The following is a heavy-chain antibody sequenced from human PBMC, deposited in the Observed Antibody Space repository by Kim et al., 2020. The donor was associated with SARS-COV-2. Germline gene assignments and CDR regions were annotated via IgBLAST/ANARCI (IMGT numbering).Heavy chain of an antibody. V-gene: IGHV3-30-3*01. CDR3: ARDFSIAARPRGGAFDI. CDR2: ISYDGSNK. J-gene: IGHJ3*02. D-gene: IGHD6-6*01. Sequence: GGSLRLSCAASGFTFSSYAMHWVRQAPGKGLEWVAVISYDGSNKYYADSVKGRFTISRDNSKNTLYLQMNSLRAEDTAVYYCARDFSIAARPRGGAFDIWGQGTMVTVSS. CDR1: GFTFSSYA.